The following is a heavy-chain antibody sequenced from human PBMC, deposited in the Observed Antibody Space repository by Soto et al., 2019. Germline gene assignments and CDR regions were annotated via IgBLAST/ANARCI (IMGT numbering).Heavy chain of an antibody. CDR3: ARDRRQWLVKKYYYYMDV. CDR2: IYSGGST. CDR1: GFTVSSNY. Sequence: GGSLRLSCAASGFTVSSNYMSWVRQAPGKGLEWVSVIYSGGSTSYADSVKGRFTISRDNAKNTLYLQMNSLRAEDTAVYYCARDRRQWLVKKYYYYMDVWGKGTTVTVSS. J-gene: IGHJ6*03. V-gene: IGHV3-53*01. D-gene: IGHD6-19*01.